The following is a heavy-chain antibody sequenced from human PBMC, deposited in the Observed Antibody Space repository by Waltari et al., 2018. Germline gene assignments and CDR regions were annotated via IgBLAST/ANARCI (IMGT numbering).Heavy chain of an antibody. D-gene: IGHD3-9*01. CDR3: AREYEDILTGYYDY. CDR1: GFTFSSYS. CDR2: IKQDGSEK. V-gene: IGHV3-7*01. Sequence: EVQLVESGGGLVQPGGSLRLSCAASGFTFSSYSMNWVRQAPGKGLEWVANIKQDGSEKYYVDSVKGRFTISRDNAKNSLYLQMNSLRAEDTAVYYCAREYEDILTGYYDYWGQGTLVTVSS. J-gene: IGHJ4*02.